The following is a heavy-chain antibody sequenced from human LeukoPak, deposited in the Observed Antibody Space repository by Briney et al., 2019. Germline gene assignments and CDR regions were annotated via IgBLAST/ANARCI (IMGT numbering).Heavy chain of an antibody. J-gene: IGHJ4*02. CDR2: IGSDGKT. CDR1: GFTFSSYA. CDR3: ARGSSWYYFDY. D-gene: IGHD6-13*01. Sequence: GGSLRLSCAASGFTFSSYAMTWVRQAPGKGLEWVSSIGSDGKTHYSESVKGRFAISRDNSKSMLFLQLNSLRAEDTALYYCARGSSWYYFDYWGQGTLVTVSS. V-gene: IGHV3-23*01.